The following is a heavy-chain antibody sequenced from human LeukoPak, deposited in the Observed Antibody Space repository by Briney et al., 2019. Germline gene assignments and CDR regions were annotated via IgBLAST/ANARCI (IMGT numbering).Heavy chain of an antibody. D-gene: IGHD3-10*01. J-gene: IGHJ4*02. V-gene: IGHV3-74*01. CDR1: GFTFSTYW. Sequence: GGSLRLSCAVSGFTFSTYWMHWVRQAPGKGLVWVSLINSDGSNKIYADSVKGRFTLSRDNAKNTLYLQMNSLRAEDTAVYYCTRPYYYGSGSTPHWGQGTLVTVSS. CDR3: TRPYYYGSGSTPH. CDR2: INSDGSNK.